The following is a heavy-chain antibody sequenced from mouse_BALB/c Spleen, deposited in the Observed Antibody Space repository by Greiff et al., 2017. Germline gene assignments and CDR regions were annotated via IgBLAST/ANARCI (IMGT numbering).Heavy chain of an antibody. J-gene: IGHJ4*01. CDR1: GDSITSGY. V-gene: IGHV3-8*02. Sequence: EVKLQESGPSLVKPSQTLSLTCSVTGDSITSGYWNWIRKFPGNKLEYMGYISYSGSTYYNPSLKSRISITRDTSKNQYYLQLNSVTTEDTATYYCARFDSSGSSYYYAMDYWGQGTSVTVSS. CDR3: ARFDSSGSSYYYAMDY. CDR2: ISYSGST. D-gene: IGHD3-2*01.